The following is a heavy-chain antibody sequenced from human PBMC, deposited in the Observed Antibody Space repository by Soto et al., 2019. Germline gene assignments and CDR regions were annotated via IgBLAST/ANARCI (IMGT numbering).Heavy chain of an antibody. D-gene: IGHD4-4*01. Sequence: GGSLRLSCAASGFTFSSYAMHWVRQAPGKGLEWVAVISYDGSNKYYADSVKGRFTISRDNSKNTLYLQMNSLRAEDTAVYYCARSSNYVVYYYYGMDVWGQGTTGTVSS. J-gene: IGHJ6*02. CDR1: GFTFSSYA. CDR3: ARSSNYVVYYYYGMDV. V-gene: IGHV3-30-3*01. CDR2: ISYDGSNK.